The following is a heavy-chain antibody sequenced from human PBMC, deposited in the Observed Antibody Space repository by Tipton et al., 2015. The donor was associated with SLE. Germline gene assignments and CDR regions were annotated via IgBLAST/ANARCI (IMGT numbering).Heavy chain of an antibody. J-gene: IGHJ4*02. Sequence: TLSLTCTVSGGSISHYFWSWIRQSPGKGLEWFGHIYSNGSTNYNPSLKSRVTMSVDTSKNQFSLKLSSVSAADTAVYYCARGSYYFDYWGQGTLVTVSS. V-gene: IGHV4-59*01. CDR2: IYSNGST. CDR3: ARGSYYFDY. CDR1: GGSISHYF.